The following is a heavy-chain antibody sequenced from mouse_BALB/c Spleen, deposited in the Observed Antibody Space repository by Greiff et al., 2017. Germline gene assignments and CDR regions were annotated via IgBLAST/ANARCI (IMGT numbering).Heavy chain of an antibody. D-gene: IGHD1-1*01. V-gene: IGHV5-17*02. CDR1: GFTFSSFG. J-gene: IGHJ2*01. CDR2: ISSGSSTI. Sequence: EVQGVESGGGLVQPGGSRKLSCAASGFTFSSFGMHWVRQAPEKGLEWVAYISSGSSTIYYADTVKGRFTISRDNPKNTLFLQMTSLRSEDTAMYYCARGGSSYFDYWGQGTTLTVSS. CDR3: ARGGSSYFDY.